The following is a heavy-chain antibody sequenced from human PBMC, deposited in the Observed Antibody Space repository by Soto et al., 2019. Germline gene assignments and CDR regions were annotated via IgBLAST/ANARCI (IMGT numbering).Heavy chain of an antibody. CDR3: AREARMTTLTTDGMDV. CDR1: GGSISSNNW. D-gene: IGHD4-4*01. CDR2: IYHSGST. V-gene: IGHV4-4*02. J-gene: IGHJ6*02. Sequence: QVQLQESGPGLVKPSGTLSLTCAVSGGSISSNNWWIWVRQPPGKGLGWIGEIYHSGSTNYNPSLKSRVTISVDKSKNQFSLKLSSVTAADTAVYFCAREARMTTLTTDGMDVWGQGTTVTVSS.